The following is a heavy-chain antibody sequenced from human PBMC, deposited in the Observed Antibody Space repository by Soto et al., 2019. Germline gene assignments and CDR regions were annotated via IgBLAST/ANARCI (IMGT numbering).Heavy chain of an antibody. J-gene: IGHJ5*02. D-gene: IGHD6-19*01. CDR3: AKDRGGSGWPRDWFDP. Sequence: GGSLRLSCAASGFTFSSYAMSWVRQAPGKGLEWASAISGSGGSTYYADSVKGRFTISRDNSKNTLYLQMNSLRADDTAVYYCAKDRGGSGWPRDWFDPWGQGTLVTVSS. CDR2: ISGSGGST. CDR1: GFTFSSYA. V-gene: IGHV3-23*01.